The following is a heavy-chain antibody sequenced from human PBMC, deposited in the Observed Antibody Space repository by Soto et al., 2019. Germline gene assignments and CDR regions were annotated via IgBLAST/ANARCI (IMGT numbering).Heavy chain of an antibody. CDR1: GGSISSYY. Sequence: SETLSLTCTVSGGSISSYYWSWIRQPPGKGLEWIGYIYYSGSTNYNPSLKSRVTISVETSKRQFPLKLTSVTTADTAVYYCTRGYTNFDYWGQGTLVTVSS. J-gene: IGHJ4*02. CDR2: IYYSGST. V-gene: IGHV4-59*01. CDR3: TRGYTNFDY. D-gene: IGHD5-18*01.